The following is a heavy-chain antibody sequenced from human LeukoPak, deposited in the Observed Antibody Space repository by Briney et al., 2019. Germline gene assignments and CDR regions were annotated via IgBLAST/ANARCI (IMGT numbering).Heavy chain of an antibody. CDR1: GGSVSSGSYY. CDR3: ARVRGRGTYFLDY. D-gene: IGHD1-26*01. Sequence: SETLSLTCTVSGGSVSSGSYYWSWIRQPPGKGLEWIGYISYSGSTNYNPFLKSRVTISVDTSKNQFSLKLSSVTAADTAMYYCARVRGRGTYFLDYWGQGTLVTVSS. V-gene: IGHV4-61*01. J-gene: IGHJ4*02. CDR2: ISYSGST.